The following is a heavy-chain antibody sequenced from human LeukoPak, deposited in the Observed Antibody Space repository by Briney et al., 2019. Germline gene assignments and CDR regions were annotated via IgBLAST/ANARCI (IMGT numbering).Heavy chain of an antibody. CDR3: AKDEGDMAAAGTTFDY. J-gene: IGHJ4*02. D-gene: IGHD6-13*01. CDR2: ISGSGGST. CDR1: GFTFSSYA. Sequence: GGSLRLSCAASGFTFSSYAMSWVRQAPGKGLEWVSAISGSGGSTYYADSVKGRFTISRDNSKNTLYLQMNSLRAEDTAVYYCAKDEGDMAAAGTTFDYWGQGTLVTVSS. V-gene: IGHV3-23*01.